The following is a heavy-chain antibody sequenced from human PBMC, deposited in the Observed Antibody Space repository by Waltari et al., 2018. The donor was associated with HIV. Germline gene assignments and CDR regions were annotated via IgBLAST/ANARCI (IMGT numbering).Heavy chain of an antibody. Sequence: QVYLEQSGPGLVKPSQTLTLTCFISGASVSTDRAAWNWLRQSPSRGLEWLGRTYHRSKWSTDYAESVRGRITITPDTSNNQYSLHLTSVTADDTAMYFCARDSFSLDFWGQGSLVTVSS. CDR3: ARDSFSLDF. J-gene: IGHJ4*02. CDR2: TYHRSKWST. CDR1: GASVSTDRAA. V-gene: IGHV6-1*01.